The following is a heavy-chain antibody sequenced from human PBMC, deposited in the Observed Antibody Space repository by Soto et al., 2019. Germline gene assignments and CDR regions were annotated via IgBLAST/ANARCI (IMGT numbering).Heavy chain of an antibody. D-gene: IGHD6-6*01. CDR1: SGSFSGYY. V-gene: IGHV4-34*01. CDR2: ISQSGNT. Sequence: KASETLSLTCSIYSGSFSGYYWSWIRQPPGKGLEWIGEISQSGNTNYSPSLKSRVSISIDTPKKQFSLNLASVSAADTAVYYCARAPKVSGSSQTRPDFWGQGTLVTVSS. J-gene: IGHJ4*02. CDR3: ARAPKVSGSSQTRPDF.